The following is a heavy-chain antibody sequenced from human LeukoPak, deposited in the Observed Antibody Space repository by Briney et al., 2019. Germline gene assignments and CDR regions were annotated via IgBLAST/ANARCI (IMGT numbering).Heavy chain of an antibody. Sequence: SQTLSLTCTVSGGSISSGGYYWSWIRQHPGKGLEWIGYIYYSGSTYYNPSLKSRVTISVDTSKNQFSLKLSSVTAADTAVYYCARGSIVVVPAAMPNNWFDPWGQGTLVTVSS. V-gene: IGHV4-31*03. CDR2: IYYSGST. J-gene: IGHJ5*02. CDR3: ARGSIVVVPAAMPNNWFDP. CDR1: GGSISSGGYY. D-gene: IGHD2-2*01.